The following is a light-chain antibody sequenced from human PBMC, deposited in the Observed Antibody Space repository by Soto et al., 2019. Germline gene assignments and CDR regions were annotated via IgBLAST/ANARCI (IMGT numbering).Light chain of an antibody. CDR2: GSS. CDR1: QSVNTN. V-gene: IGKV3-11*01. Sequence: EIVMTQSPATLSVSPGERATLSCRASQSVNTNLAWYQQIPGQAPRLLIYGSSSRATGIPDRFSGSGSGTDFTLTISSLEPEDFAVYYCQQRSNWPMSTFGQGTRLEI. J-gene: IGKJ5*01. CDR3: QQRSNWPMST.